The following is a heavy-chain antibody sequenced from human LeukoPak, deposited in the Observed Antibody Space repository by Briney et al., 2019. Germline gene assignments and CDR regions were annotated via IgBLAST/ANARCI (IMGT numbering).Heavy chain of an antibody. J-gene: IGHJ4*02. Sequence: GRSLRLSCAASGFTFDDYAMHWVRQPPGKGLEWVSGISWNSGSIGYADSVKGRFTISRDNAKNSLYLQMNSLRAEDMALYYCAKDIYGDYGRPGFDYWGQGTLVTVSS. CDR1: GFTFDDYA. CDR2: ISWNSGSI. CDR3: AKDIYGDYGRPGFDY. D-gene: IGHD4-17*01. V-gene: IGHV3-9*03.